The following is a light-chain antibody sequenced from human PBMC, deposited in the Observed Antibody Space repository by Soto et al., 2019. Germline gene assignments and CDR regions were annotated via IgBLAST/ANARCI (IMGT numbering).Light chain of an antibody. J-gene: IGKJ1*01. CDR1: QYIGSNY. CDR3: HQYDTSWT. CDR2: HAS. Sequence: EVVLTQSPATLSVSPGDRATLSCRASQYIGSNYLAWYQQKPGQAPRLLIYHASSRATGIPDRFGGSGSGTDFTLTISRLEAADFAVYYCHQYDTSWTFGQGTKVDIK. V-gene: IGKV3-20*01.